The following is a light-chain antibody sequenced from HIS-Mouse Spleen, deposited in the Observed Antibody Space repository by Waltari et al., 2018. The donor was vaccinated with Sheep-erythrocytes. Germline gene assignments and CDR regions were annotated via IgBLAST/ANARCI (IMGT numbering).Light chain of an antibody. CDR3: CSYAGSYNHV. CDR2: DVI. Sequence: QSALTQPRSVSGSPGQSVTISCTGTSSDVGGYNYVSWYQQHPGKAPKLMIYDVIKPPSGVPERFSGSQSCNTASLTISVLQAEDEADYYCCSYAGSYNHVFATGTKVTVL. CDR1: SSDVGGYNY. J-gene: IGLJ1*01. V-gene: IGLV2-11*01.